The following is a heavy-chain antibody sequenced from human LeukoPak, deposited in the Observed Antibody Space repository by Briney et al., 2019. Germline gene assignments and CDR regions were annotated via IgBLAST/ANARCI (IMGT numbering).Heavy chain of an antibody. CDR3: ARARGAVAIDY. D-gene: IGHD6-19*01. Sequence: SETLSLTCAVYGGSFSGYYWSWIRQPPGKGLEWIGEINHSRSTNYNPSLKSRVTVSVDTSKNQFSLKLTSVTAADTAVYYCARARGAVAIDYWGQGTLVTVSS. J-gene: IGHJ4*02. CDR2: INHSRST. CDR1: GGSFSGYY. V-gene: IGHV4-34*01.